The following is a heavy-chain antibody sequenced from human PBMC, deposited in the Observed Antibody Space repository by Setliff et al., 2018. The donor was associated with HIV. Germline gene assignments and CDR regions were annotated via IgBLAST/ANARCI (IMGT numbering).Heavy chain of an antibody. CDR2: INPSGGNT. D-gene: IGHD3-9*01. Sequence: GASVKVSCKASGYTFTTYSIHWVRQAPGQSLEWMGIINPSGGNTGYPQKFQGRVIMTTDTSTFTAYMDLRSLKSDDTAVYYCARDGYFDWLLFDYWGQGTLVTVSS. V-gene: IGHV1-46*01. J-gene: IGHJ4*02. CDR1: GYTFTTYS. CDR3: ARDGYFDWLLFDY.